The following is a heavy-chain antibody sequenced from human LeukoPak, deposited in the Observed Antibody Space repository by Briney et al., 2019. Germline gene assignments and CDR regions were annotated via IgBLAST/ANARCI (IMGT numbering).Heavy chain of an antibody. J-gene: IGHJ6*03. CDR2: IYTSGST. D-gene: IGHD3-3*01. CDR3: ARLGQEITIFGVAPPHPYYYYYYMDV. CDR1: GGSISSYY. Sequence: PSETLSLTCTVSGGSISSYYWSWIRQPAGKGLEWIGRIYTSGSTNYNPSLKSRVTMSVDTSKNQFSLKLSSVTAADTAVYYCARLGQEITIFGVAPPHPYYYYYYMDVWGKGTTVTVSS. V-gene: IGHV4-4*07.